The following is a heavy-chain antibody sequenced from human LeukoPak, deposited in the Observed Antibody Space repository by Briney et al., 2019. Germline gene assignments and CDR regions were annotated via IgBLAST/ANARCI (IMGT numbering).Heavy chain of an antibody. J-gene: IGHJ3*02. Sequence: GGSLRLSCAASGLTFTNYWMTWVRQAPGKGLEWVANINQDGSGESYVDSVKGRFTISRDNAKNSVSLQMHGLRVEDTAVYYCARHWWHGLDIWGHGTLVTVSS. CDR2: INQDGSGE. D-gene: IGHD2-8*02. V-gene: IGHV3-7*01. CDR1: GLTFTNYW. CDR3: ARHWWHGLDI.